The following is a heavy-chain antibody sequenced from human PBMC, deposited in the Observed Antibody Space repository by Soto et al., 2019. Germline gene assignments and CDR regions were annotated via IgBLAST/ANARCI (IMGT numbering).Heavy chain of an antibody. CDR3: ARGFIAAAQRYYYYRMDV. Sequence: SETLSLTCAVYGGSFSGYYWSWIRQPPGKGLEWIGEINHSGSTNYNPSLKSRVTISVDTSKNQFSLKLSSVTAADTAVYYCARGFIAAAQRYYYYRMDVWGQGTTVS. CDR1: GGSFSGYY. CDR2: INHSGST. V-gene: IGHV4-34*01. J-gene: IGHJ6*02. D-gene: IGHD6-13*01.